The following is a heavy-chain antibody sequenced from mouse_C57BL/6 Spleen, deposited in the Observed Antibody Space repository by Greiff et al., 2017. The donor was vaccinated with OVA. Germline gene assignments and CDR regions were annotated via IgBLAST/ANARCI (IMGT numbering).Heavy chain of an antibody. CDR1: GYTFTSYW. D-gene: IGHD1-1*01. V-gene: IGHV1-64*01. J-gene: IGHJ2*01. CDR2: IHPNSGST. CDR3: ARWGDYYGSSLFDY. Sequence: QVQLKQPGAELVKPGASVKLSCKASGYTFTSYWMHWVKQRPGQGLEWIGMIHPNSGSTNYNEKFKSKATLTVDNSSSTAYMQLSSLTSEDSAVYYCARWGDYYGSSLFDYWGQGTTLTVSS.